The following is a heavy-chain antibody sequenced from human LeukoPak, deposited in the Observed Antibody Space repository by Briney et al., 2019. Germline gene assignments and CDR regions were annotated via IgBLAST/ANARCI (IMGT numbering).Heavy chain of an antibody. Sequence: GGSLRLSCAASGFTFSSYAMSWVRQAPGKGLEWVSAISGSGGSTYYADSVKGRFTISRDNSKNTLYLQMNSLRAEDTAVYYCAAKSGDCSGTTCYTFDFWGQGTLVTVSS. J-gene: IGHJ4*02. D-gene: IGHD2-2*02. CDR2: ISGSGGST. CDR1: GFTFSSYA. CDR3: AAKSGDCSGTTCYTFDF. V-gene: IGHV3-23*01.